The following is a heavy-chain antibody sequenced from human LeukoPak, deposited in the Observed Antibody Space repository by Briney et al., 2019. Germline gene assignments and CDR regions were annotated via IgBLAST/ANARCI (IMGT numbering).Heavy chain of an antibody. V-gene: IGHV3-21*01. CDR1: GFTFSSYS. CDR2: ISSSSSYI. J-gene: IGHJ3*02. CDR3: ARDGRHYYGSGNYYSKDAFDI. Sequence: SGGSLRLSCAASGFTFSSYSMNWVRQAPGKGLEWVSSISSSSSYIYYADSVKGRFTISRDNAKNSLYLQMNSLRAEDTAVYYCARDGRHYYGSGNYYSKDAFDIWGQGTMVTVSS. D-gene: IGHD3-10*01.